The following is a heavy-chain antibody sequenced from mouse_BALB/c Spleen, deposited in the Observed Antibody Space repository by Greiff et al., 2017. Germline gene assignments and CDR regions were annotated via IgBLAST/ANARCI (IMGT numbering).Heavy chain of an antibody. Sequence: EVKLEESGGGLVQPGGSLKLSCAASGFTFSSYTMSWVRQTPEKRLEWVAYISNGGGSTYYPDTVKGRFTISRDNAKNTLYLQMSSLKSEDTAMYYCARDTTVYFDVWGAGTTVTVSS. CDR2: ISNGGGST. V-gene: IGHV5-12-2*01. J-gene: IGHJ1*01. D-gene: IGHD1-1*01. CDR1: GFTFSSYT. CDR3: ARDTTVYFDV.